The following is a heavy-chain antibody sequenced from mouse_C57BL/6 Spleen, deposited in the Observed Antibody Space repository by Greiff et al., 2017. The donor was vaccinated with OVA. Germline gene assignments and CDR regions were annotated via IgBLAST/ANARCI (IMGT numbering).Heavy chain of an antibody. V-gene: IGHV1-15*01. CDR3: TRAGYGPGFAY. CDR2: IDPETGGT. J-gene: IGHJ3*01. CDR1: GYTFTDYE. Sequence: SGAELVRPGASVTLSCKASGYTFTDYEMHWVKQTPVHGLEWIGAIDPETGGTAYNQKFKGKAILTADKSSSTAYMELRSLTSEDSAVYYCTRAGYGPGFAYWGQGTLVTVSA. D-gene: IGHD2-10*02.